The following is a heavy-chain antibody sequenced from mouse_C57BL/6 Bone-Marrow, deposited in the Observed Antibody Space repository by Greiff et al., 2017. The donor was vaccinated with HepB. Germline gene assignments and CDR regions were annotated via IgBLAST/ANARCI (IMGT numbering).Heavy chain of an antibody. CDR3: TRERGIYYGNYHAY. CDR1: GFTFSSYA. D-gene: IGHD2-1*01. V-gene: IGHV5-9-1*02. Sequence: EVQRVESGEGLVKPGGSLKLSCAASGFTFSSYAMSWVRQTPEKRLEWVAYISSGGDYIYYADTVKGRFTISRDNARNTLYLQMSSLKSEDTAMYYCTRERGIYYGNYHAYWGQGTLVTVSA. CDR2: ISSGGDYI. J-gene: IGHJ3*01.